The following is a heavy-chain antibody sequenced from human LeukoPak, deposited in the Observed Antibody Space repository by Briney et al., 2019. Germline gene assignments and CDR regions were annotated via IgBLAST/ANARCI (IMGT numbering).Heavy chain of an antibody. CDR3: AREYCSGGSCYGYYYYGMDV. Sequence: PGGSLRLSCAASGSTFSSYAMHWVRQAPGKGLEWVAVISYDGSNKYYADSVKGRFTISRDNSKNTLYLQMNSLRAEDTAVYYCAREYCSGGSCYGYYYYGMDVWGQGTTVTVSS. D-gene: IGHD2-15*01. J-gene: IGHJ6*02. V-gene: IGHV3-30-3*01. CDR1: GSTFSSYA. CDR2: ISYDGSNK.